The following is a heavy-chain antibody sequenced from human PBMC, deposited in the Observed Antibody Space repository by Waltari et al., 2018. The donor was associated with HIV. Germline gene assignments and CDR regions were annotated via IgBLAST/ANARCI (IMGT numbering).Heavy chain of an antibody. D-gene: IGHD2-2*01. CDR3: ATSRTFDY. V-gene: IGHV3-7*01. J-gene: IGHJ4*02. Sequence: EVQLVESGGGLVQPGGSLRLSCPASGFTFSSYWMSWVRQAPGKGLEWVANIKQDEGEKYYVDSVKGRFAISRDNAQNSLYLQMNNLRAEDTAVYFCATSRTFDYWGQGTLVTVSS. CDR2: IKQDEGEK. CDR1: GFTFSSYW.